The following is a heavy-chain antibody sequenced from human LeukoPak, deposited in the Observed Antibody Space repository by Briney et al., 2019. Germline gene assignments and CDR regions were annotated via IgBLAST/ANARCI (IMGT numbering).Heavy chain of an antibody. CDR2: INPNSGGT. Sequence: ASVKVSCKASGYTFTGYYMHWVRQAPGQGLEWMGWINPNSGGTNYAQKFQGRVTMTRDTSISTAYMELSRLRSDDTAVYYCARAYSSSSVFQHWGQGTLVTVSS. D-gene: IGHD6-6*01. J-gene: IGHJ1*01. CDR1: GYTFTGYY. CDR3: ARAYSSSSVFQH. V-gene: IGHV1-2*02.